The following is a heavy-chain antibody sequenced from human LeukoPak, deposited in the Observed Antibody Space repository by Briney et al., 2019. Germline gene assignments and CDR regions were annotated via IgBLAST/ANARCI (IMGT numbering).Heavy chain of an antibody. J-gene: IGHJ4*02. CDR3: ARESFAARWD. CDR1: GFTFSSYS. Sequence: GGSLRLSCAASGFTFSSYSMNWVRQAPGKGLEWVANIKQDGSEKDYVDSVKGRFTISRDNAKTSLYLQMNSLTAEDTAVYYCARESFAARWDWGQGTLVTVSS. CDR2: IKQDGSEK. D-gene: IGHD6-6*01. V-gene: IGHV3-7*01.